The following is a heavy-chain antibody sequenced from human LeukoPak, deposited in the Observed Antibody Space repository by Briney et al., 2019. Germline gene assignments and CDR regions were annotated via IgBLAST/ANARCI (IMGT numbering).Heavy chain of an antibody. CDR1: AFTFDDYA. D-gene: IGHD6-19*01. CDR3: AKVLSSGWLDYFDY. J-gene: IGHJ4*02. CDR2: ISWKSGSI. Sequence: SLRLSRAASAFTFDDYAIHSVRQAPGKGLEWVTGISWKSGSIGYADSVKGRFTISRDNAKNSLYLQMNSLRAEDTAWCYCAKVLSSGWLDYFDYWGQGTLVTVSS. V-gene: IGHV3-9*01.